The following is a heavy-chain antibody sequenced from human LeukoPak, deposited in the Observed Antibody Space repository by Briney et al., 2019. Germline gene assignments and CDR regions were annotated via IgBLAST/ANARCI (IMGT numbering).Heavy chain of an antibody. D-gene: IGHD2-2*01. J-gene: IGHJ3*02. V-gene: IGHV3-33*01. CDR2: IWNDGINK. CDR1: GFTFSSYG. CDR3: ARAEVPAAIKSGAFDI. Sequence: GGSLRLSCAASGFTFSSYGMRWVRQAPGKGLEWVAVIWNDGINKYHADSVKGRFTISRDNSKNTLYLQMNSLRAEDTAVYYCARAEVPAAIKSGAFDIWGQGIMVTVSS.